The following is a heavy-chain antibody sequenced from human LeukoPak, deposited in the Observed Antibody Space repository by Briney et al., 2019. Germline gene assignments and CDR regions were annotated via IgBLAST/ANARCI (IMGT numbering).Heavy chain of an antibody. J-gene: IGHJ5*02. V-gene: IGHV3-9*01. CDR2: ISWNSGSI. D-gene: IGHD3-3*01. Sequence: GRSLRLSCAASGFTFDDYAMHWVRQAPGKGLEWVSGISWNSGSIGYADSVKGRFTISRDNAKNSLYLQMNSLRAEDTALYYCARVDTYYDFPFDPWGQGTLVTVSS. CDR1: GFTFDDYA. CDR3: ARVDTYYDFPFDP.